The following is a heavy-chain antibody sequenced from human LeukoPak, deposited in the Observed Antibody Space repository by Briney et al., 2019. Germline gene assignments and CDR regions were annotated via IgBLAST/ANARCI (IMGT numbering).Heavy chain of an antibody. J-gene: IGHJ4*02. CDR3: ARAPFYYDSSGYPYFDG. D-gene: IGHD3-22*01. CDR1: GFTFSSYG. Sequence: GGSLRLSCAASGFTFSSYGMHWVRQAPGKGLEWVAVLSYDGTNKFYADSVKDRFTISRDNSKNTLYLQMNSLRAEDTALYYCARAPFYYDSSGYPYFDGWGQGTLVTVSS. CDR2: LSYDGTNK. V-gene: IGHV3-30*03.